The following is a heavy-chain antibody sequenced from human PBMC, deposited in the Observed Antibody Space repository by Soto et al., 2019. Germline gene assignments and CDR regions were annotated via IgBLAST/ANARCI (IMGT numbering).Heavy chain of an antibody. CDR1: GFTFTDYA. J-gene: IGHJ4*02. D-gene: IGHD6-13*01. Sequence: EVQLLESGGGLVQPGGSLRLTCAASGFTFTDYAMSWVRQAPGKGLEWVSVISSTGGSTYYADSVKGRFTIFRDDSTNTVSLLMNSLRAEDTAVYYCAKQRVGSSWYRDIDSWGQGTLVTVSS. CDR3: AKQRVGSSWYRDIDS. V-gene: IGHV3-23*01. CDR2: ISSTGGST.